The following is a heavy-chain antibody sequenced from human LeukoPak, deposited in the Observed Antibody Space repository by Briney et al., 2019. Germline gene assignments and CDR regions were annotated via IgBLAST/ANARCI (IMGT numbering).Heavy chain of an antibody. D-gene: IGHD3-10*01. CDR3: ARDGDYYGSGSYYKGGGPPIDY. V-gene: IGHV1-2*02. Sequence: ASVKVSCKASGYTFTGYYMHWVRQAPGQGLEWMGWINPNSGGTNYAQKFQGRGTMTRDPSISTAYMELSRLRSDDTAVYYCARDGDYYGSGSYYKGGGPPIDYWGQGTLVTVSS. J-gene: IGHJ4*02. CDR1: GYTFTGYY. CDR2: INPNSGGT.